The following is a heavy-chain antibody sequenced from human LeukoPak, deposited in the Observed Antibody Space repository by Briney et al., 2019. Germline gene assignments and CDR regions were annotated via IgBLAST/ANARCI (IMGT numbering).Heavy chain of an antibody. D-gene: IGHD6-13*01. CDR3: ARGYSSSFENWFDP. V-gene: IGHV4-34*01. CDR2: INHSGST. J-gene: IGHJ5*02. CDR1: GGSFSGYY. Sequence: SETLSLTCAVYGGSFSGYYWSWIRQPPGKGLEWIGEINHSGSTNYNPSLKSRVTISVDTSKNQFSLKLSSETAADTAVYYCARGYSSSFENWFDPWGQGTLVTVSS.